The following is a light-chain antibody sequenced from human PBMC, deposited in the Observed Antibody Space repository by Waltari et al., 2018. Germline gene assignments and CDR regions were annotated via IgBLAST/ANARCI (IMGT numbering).Light chain of an antibody. CDR2: RNT. J-gene: IGLJ2*01. V-gene: IGLV3-25*03. Sequence: QQKAGQAPVVVIRRNTGRPSGIPERCSASDSGTTGTLVISGVEAEDEADYYCQSADDSGNHVLFGGGTRLTVL. CDR3: QSADDSGNHVL.